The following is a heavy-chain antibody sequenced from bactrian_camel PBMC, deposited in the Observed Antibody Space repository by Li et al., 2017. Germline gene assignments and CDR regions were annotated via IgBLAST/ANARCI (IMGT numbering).Heavy chain of an antibody. CDR2: IDDDGHT. D-gene: IGHD5*01. J-gene: IGHJ4*01. Sequence: VQLVESGGGSVQAGGSLGLSCAASGYAYDWYTMGWYRQAPGKERAVVASIDDDGHTWFADAIQGRFTISQDAAKNMVYLQMSSLKPEDTATYYCVAESDFCSGSCCDWGYWGQGTQVTVS. CDR1: GYAYDWYT. V-gene: IGHV3S55*01. CDR3: VAESDFCSGSCCDWGY.